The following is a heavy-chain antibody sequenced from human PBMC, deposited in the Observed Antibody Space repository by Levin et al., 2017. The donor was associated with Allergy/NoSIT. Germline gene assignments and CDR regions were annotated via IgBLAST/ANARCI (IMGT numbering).Heavy chain of an antibody. CDR3: ARESLLDCSGGSCYSGYFDY. V-gene: IGHV4-30-4*01. D-gene: IGHD2-15*01. CDR1: GGSISSGDYY. CDR2: IYYSGNT. Sequence: SQTLSLTCTVPGGSISSGDYYWSWIRQPPGKGLEWIGYIYYSGNTYYNPSLKSRVTISVDTSKNQFSLKLSSVTAADTAVYYCARESLLDCSGGSCYSGYFDYWGQGTLVTVSS. J-gene: IGHJ4*02.